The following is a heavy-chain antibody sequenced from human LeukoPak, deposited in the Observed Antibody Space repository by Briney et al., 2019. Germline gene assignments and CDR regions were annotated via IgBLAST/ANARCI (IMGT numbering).Heavy chain of an antibody. CDR2: IKPNSGST. V-gene: IGHV1-2*02. Sequence: ASVKVSCKASGYTFTGYYMHWVRQAPGQGLEWRGWIKPNSGSTNYAQKLQGRVTMTRDTSISTAYMELSRLRSDDTAVYYCAREVAPGGFDYWGQGTLVTVSS. D-gene: IGHD2-15*01. J-gene: IGHJ4*02. CDR3: AREVAPGGFDY. CDR1: GYTFTGYY.